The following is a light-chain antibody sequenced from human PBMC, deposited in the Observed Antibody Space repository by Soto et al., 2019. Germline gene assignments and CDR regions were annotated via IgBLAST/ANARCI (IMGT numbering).Light chain of an antibody. CDR1: QSISSY. CDR2: AAS. J-gene: IGKJ1*01. CDR3: QQSYRTPPWT. V-gene: IGKV1-39*01. Sequence: DIQITQSPSSLSASVGDRVTITCRASQSISSYLNWYQQKPGKAPKLLIYAASSLQSGVPSRFSGSGSGTDFTLTISSLQTEDFANYYCQQSYRTPPWTFGQGTKVDIK.